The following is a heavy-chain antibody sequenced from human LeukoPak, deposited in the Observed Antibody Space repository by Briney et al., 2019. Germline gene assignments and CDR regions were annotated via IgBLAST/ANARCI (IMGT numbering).Heavy chain of an antibody. Sequence: ASVKVSCKASGYTLTGYYMHWVRQAPGQGLEWMGWINPNSGGTNYAQKFQGRVTMTRDTSISTAYMELSRLRSDDTAVYYCARDHPYDSRIIDYWGQGTLVTVSS. J-gene: IGHJ4*02. CDR2: INPNSGGT. D-gene: IGHD3-22*01. CDR3: ARDHPYDSRIIDY. V-gene: IGHV1-2*02. CDR1: GYTLTGYY.